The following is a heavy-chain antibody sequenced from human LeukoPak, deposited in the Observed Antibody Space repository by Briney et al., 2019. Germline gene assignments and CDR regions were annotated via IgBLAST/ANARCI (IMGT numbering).Heavy chain of an antibody. CDR3: ARDAPYNYDFWSGYSYYYYGMDV. CDR2: IYTSGST. CDR1: GGSISSYY. J-gene: IGHJ6*02. D-gene: IGHD3-3*01. Sequence: SETLSLTCTVSGGSISSYYWSWIRQPAGKGLEWIGRIYTSGSTNYNPSLKSRVTMSVDTSKNQFSLKLSSVTAADTAVYYCARDAPYNYDFWSGYSYYYYGMDVWGQGTTVTVSS. V-gene: IGHV4-4*07.